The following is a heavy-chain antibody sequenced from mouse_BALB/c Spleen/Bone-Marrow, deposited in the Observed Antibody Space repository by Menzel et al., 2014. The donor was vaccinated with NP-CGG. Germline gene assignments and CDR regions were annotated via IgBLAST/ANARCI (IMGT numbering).Heavy chain of an antibody. CDR3: ARGSYYEGAMDY. D-gene: IGHD1-1*01. CDR2: IWAGGST. CDR1: GFSLTSYG. Sequence: VQLQQSGPGLVAPSQSLSITCTVSGFSLTSYGVHWVRQPPGKVLEWLGVIWAGGSTNYNSALMSRLSISKDNSKSQVFLKMNSLQTDDTAMYYCARGSYYEGAMDYWGQGTSDTVSS. J-gene: IGHJ4*01. V-gene: IGHV2-9*02.